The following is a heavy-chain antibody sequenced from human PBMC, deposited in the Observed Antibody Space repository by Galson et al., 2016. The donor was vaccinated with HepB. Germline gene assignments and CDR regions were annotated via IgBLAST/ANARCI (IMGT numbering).Heavy chain of an antibody. V-gene: IGHV4-4*02. J-gene: IGHJ5*02. CDR3: ARLHPYCRGGSCYRIGWFDP. CDR2: IYHYGST. D-gene: IGHD2-15*01. Sequence: SETLSLTCAVSGGSISSGDWWSWVRQPPGKGLEWIGEIYHYGSTNYNPSLKSRVTISVDPSKNHFSLKLSSVTAADTAVYYCARLHPYCRGGSCYRIGWFDPWGQGTLVTVSS. CDR1: GGSISSGDW.